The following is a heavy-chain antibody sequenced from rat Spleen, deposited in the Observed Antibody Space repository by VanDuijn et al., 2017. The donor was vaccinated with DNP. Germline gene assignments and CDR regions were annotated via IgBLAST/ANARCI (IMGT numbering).Heavy chain of an antibody. V-gene: IGHV3-3*01. J-gene: IGHJ2*01. Sequence: EVQLQESGPGLVKPSQSLSLTCSVTGYSITSSYRWNWIRKFPGNKLEWMGYINSAGSTNYNPSLNSRISITRDTSKNQFFLQLNSVTPEDTATYYCARWRPGYNYFDYWGQGVMVTVSS. CDR2: INSAGST. CDR3: ARWRPGYNYFDY. D-gene: IGHD1-4*01. CDR1: GYSITSSYR.